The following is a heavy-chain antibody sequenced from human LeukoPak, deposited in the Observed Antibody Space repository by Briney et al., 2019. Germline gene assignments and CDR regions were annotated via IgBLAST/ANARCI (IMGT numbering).Heavy chain of an antibody. Sequence: ASVKVSCTVSGYTLTELSMHWVRQAPGKGLEWMGGFDPEDGETIYAQKFQGRVTMTEDTSTDTAYMELSSLRSEDTAVYYCATSYCSSTSCPFDYWGQGTLVTVSS. CDR3: ATSYCSSTSCPFDY. CDR2: FDPEDGET. J-gene: IGHJ4*02. CDR1: GYTLTELS. D-gene: IGHD2-2*01. V-gene: IGHV1-24*01.